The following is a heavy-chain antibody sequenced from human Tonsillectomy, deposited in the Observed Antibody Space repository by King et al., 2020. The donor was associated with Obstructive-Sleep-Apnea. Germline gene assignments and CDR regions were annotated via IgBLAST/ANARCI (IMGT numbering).Heavy chain of an antibody. CDR2: VSHTGRT. V-gene: IGHV4-39*07. D-gene: IGHD1-1*01. Sequence: QLQESGPGLVKPSETLSLTCTVSGGSISSGSYYWGWIRQPPGKGLEWIASVSHTGRTFYIPSIESRVYISIDTSRNQFSLKLTSVTAADTAVYYCAREGGGTGARWVDPWGQGTLVTVSS. CDR1: GGSISSGSYY. CDR3: AREGGGTGARWVDP. J-gene: IGHJ5*02.